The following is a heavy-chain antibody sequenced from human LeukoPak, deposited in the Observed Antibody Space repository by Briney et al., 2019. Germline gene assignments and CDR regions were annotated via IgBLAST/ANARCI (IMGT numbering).Heavy chain of an antibody. J-gene: IGHJ1*01. D-gene: IGHD3-22*01. Sequence: GGSLRLSCAASGFTFGSYGMSWVRQAPGKGLEWVSFITPNADRASYADSVKGRFTISRDNPRNTLYMQMNSLRDEDTAVYYCASTHGYYDGSGYWVQWGQGTLVTVSS. CDR1: GFTFGSYG. V-gene: IGHV3-23*01. CDR3: ASTHGYYDGSGYWVQ. CDR2: ITPNADRA.